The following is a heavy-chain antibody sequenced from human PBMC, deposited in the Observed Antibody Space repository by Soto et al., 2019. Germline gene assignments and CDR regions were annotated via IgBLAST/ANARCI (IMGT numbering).Heavy chain of an antibody. V-gene: IGHV2-26*01. CDR2: IFSNDEK. D-gene: IGHD3-9*01. CDR3: ARMWGYDILTGYYYYYYYMDV. CDR1: GFSLSNARMG. Sequence: SGPTLVNPTETLTLTCTVSGFSLSNARMGVSWIRQPPGKALEWLAHIFSNDEKSYSTSLKSRLTISKDTSKSQVVLTMTNMDPVDTATYYCARMWGYDILTGYYYYYYYMDVWGKGTTVTVSS. J-gene: IGHJ6*03.